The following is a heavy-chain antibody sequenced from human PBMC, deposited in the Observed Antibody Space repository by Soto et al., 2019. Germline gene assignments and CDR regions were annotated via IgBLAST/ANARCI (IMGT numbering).Heavy chain of an antibody. V-gene: IGHV3-74*01. D-gene: IGHD6-6*01. CDR1: GFTFSSYW. CDR2: INSDGSGT. Sequence: GGSLRLSCAASGFTFSSYWMHWVRQAPGKGLVWVSRINSDGSGTSYADSVKGRFTISRANAKNKLYLQMNSLRAEDTAVYYCARGKAALEKADFDIWGPGSMVTVSS. J-gene: IGHJ3*02. CDR3: ARGKAALEKADFDI.